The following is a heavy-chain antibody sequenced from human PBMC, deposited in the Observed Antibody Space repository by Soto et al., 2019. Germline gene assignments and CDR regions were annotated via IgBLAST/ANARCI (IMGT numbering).Heavy chain of an antibody. CDR1: GFTFSSYA. CDR3: AKPPWGRGSYYCFDS. Sequence: EVQLLESGGGLVQPGGSLRLSCAASGFTFSSYAMSWVRQAPGKGLEWVSAISGSGGSTYYADSVKGRFTISRDNSKYTLYLQMNSLRAEDTAVYYCAKPPWGRGSYYCFDSWGQGTLVTVSS. CDR2: ISGSGGST. J-gene: IGHJ4*02. D-gene: IGHD1-26*01. V-gene: IGHV3-23*01.